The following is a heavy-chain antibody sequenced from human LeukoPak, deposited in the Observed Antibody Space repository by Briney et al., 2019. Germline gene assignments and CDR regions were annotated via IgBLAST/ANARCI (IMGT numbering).Heavy chain of an antibody. D-gene: IGHD4-17*01. CDR2: IYHSGST. V-gene: IGHV4-38-2*02. CDR3: ARDPTTVATFGDY. CDR1: GYSISSGYY. Sequence: SETLSLTCAVSGYSISSGYYWAWIRQPPGKGLEWIGSIYHSGSTHYNPSLKSRVTISVDTSKNQFSLKLTSVTAADTAVYYCARDPTTVATFGDYWGQGTLVTVSS. J-gene: IGHJ4*02.